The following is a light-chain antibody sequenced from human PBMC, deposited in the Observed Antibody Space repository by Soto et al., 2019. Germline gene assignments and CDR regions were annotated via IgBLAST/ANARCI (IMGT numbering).Light chain of an antibody. CDR1: HAIGTY. CDR2: DTS. Sequence: DVQMTQSPSSLSASVGDRVTITCQASHAIGTYLNWYQHKPGKAPKLLIFDTSHLATGVPARFSGSGSDTYFTFTITNLQAEDFAAYYCQQFDSVPLTFGGGTHVEI. J-gene: IGKJ4*01. CDR3: QQFDSVPLT. V-gene: IGKV1-33*01.